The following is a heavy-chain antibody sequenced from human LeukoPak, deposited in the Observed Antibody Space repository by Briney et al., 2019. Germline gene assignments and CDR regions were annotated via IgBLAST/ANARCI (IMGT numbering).Heavy chain of an antibody. Sequence: ETLSLTCTVSGGSISSYYWSWVRQAPGKGLEWVSAISGSGGSTYYADSVKGRFTISRDNSKNTLYLQMNSLRAEDTAVYYCAKDTASSSWGNNWFDPWGQGTLVTVSS. V-gene: IGHV3-23*01. J-gene: IGHJ5*02. CDR1: GGSISSYY. D-gene: IGHD6-13*01. CDR3: AKDTASSSWGNNWFDP. CDR2: ISGSGGST.